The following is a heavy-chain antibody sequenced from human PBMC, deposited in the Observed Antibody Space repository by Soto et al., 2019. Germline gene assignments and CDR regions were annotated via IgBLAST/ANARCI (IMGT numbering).Heavy chain of an antibody. Sequence: SETPSLTCTVSGGSISSGGYYWSWIRQHPGKGLEWIGYIYYSGSTYYNPSLKSRVTISVDTSKNQFSLKLSSVTAADTAVYYCLGSGKPYYFDYWGQGTLVTVTS. V-gene: IGHV4-31*03. CDR1: GGSISSGGYY. CDR3: LGSGKPYYFDY. D-gene: IGHD3-10*01. J-gene: IGHJ4*02. CDR2: IYYSGST.